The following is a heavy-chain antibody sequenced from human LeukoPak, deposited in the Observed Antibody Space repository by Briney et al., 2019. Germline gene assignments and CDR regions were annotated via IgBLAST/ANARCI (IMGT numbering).Heavy chain of an antibody. CDR3: AKPPSYGSGRTAANFDY. CDR1: GFTFNIYG. D-gene: IGHD3-10*01. J-gene: IGHJ4*02. V-gene: IGHV3-30*18. CDR2: ISYDGSNK. Sequence: PGGSLRLSCAASGFTFNIYGIHWVRQAPGKGLEWVAVISYDGSNKYYADSVKGRFTISRDNSKNTLYLQMNSLRAEDTAVYYCAKPPSYGSGRTAANFDYWGQGTLVTVSS.